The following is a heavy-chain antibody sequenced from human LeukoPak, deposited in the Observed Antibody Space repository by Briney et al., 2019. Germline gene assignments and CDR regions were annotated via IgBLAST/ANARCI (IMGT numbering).Heavy chain of an antibody. V-gene: IGHV3-74*01. CDR1: GFTFSSYW. CDR2: INSDGSST. Sequence: GGSLRLSCAASGFTFSSYWMHWVRQAPGKGLVWVSRINSDGSSTSYADSVKGRFTISRDNAKNSVSVQMNSLRAEDTAVYYCARGPYCDGTSCQSFFDYWGQGALVTVSS. CDR3: ARGPYCDGTSCQSFFDY. J-gene: IGHJ4*02. D-gene: IGHD2-2*01.